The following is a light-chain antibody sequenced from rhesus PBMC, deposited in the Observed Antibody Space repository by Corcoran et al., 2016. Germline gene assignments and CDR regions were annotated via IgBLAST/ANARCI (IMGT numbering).Light chain of an antibody. CDR3: SPYVDSGTFYI. J-gene: IGLJ1*01. Sequence: QAAPTQSPSVSGSPGQSVTIFCTGTSSDIGYYNGVSWYQQHPGKAPKVIIYEVSKRPSGVSDRFSGSGSDNTASLTISGLQAEDEADYYCSPYVDSGTFYIFGAGTRLTVL. CDR1: SSDIGYYNG. CDR2: EVS. V-gene: IGLV2-19*02.